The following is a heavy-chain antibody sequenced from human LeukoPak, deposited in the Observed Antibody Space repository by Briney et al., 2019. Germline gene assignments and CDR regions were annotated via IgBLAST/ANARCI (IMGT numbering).Heavy chain of an antibody. V-gene: IGHV1-46*01. D-gene: IGHD2-15*01. Sequence: ASVKVSCKASGYTFTSYYMHWVRQAPGQGLEWMGIINPSGGSTSYAQKFQGRVTMTRDTSTSTVYMELSSLRSEDTAVYYCARGGYCSGGSRYNYNWFDPWGQGTLVTVSS. J-gene: IGHJ5*02. CDR2: INPSGGST. CDR3: ARGGYCSGGSRYNYNWFDP. CDR1: GYTFTSYY.